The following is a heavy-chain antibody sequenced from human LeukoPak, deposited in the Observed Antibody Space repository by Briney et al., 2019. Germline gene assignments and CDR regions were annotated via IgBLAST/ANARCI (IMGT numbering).Heavy chain of an antibody. CDR2: INHSGST. D-gene: IGHD3-10*01. J-gene: IGHJ5*02. CDR3: PRGVRGTMVRGPRNNWFDP. Sequence: SETLSLTCAVYGGSFSGYYWSWIRQPPGKGLEWIGEINHSGSTNYNPSLKSRVIISVDTSKNQFSLKLSSVTAADTAVYYCPRGVRGTMVRGPRNNWFDPWGQGTLVTVSS. CDR1: GGSFSGYY. V-gene: IGHV4-34*01.